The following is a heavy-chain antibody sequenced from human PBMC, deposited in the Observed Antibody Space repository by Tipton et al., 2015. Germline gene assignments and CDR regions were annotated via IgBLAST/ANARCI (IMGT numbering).Heavy chain of an antibody. CDR3: ARSGDTYIDY. CDR2: IYYSGTT. J-gene: IGHJ4*02. V-gene: IGHV4-31*03. D-gene: IGHD5-18*01. CDR1: GDSMSSGTSY. Sequence: TLSLTCTVSGDSMSSGTSYWSWIRQHTGKGLERIGYIYYSGTTYYNPSLKSRLTISLDRSKSHFSLQLTSVTAADTAVYYCARSGDTYIDYWGQGTLVTVSS.